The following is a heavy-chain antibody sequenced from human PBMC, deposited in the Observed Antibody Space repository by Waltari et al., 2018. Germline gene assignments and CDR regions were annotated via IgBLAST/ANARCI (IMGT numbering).Heavy chain of an antibody. CDR1: GFTFSSYD. CDR2: LIYSGGST. CDR3: AKGGRERTLDFDY. D-gene: IGHD1-1*01. Sequence: EVQLLESGGGLVQPGGSLRLSGAASGFTFSSYDMSWVRQAPGKGLEWVSLIYSGGSTYYADSVKGRFTISRDNSKNTLYLQMNSLRAEDTAVYYCAKGGRERTLDFDYRGQGTLVTVSS. V-gene: IGHV3-23*03. J-gene: IGHJ4*02.